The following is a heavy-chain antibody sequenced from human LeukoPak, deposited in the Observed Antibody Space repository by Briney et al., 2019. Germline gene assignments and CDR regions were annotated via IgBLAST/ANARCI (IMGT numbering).Heavy chain of an antibody. Sequence: GGSLRLSCAASGFTLSSYAMSWVRQAPGKGLEWVSAISDTGNTYHADSVKGRFTISRDSSKNTLFLQMNRLRPEDAAVYYCARGIAARTYYFDYWGQGTLVTVSS. CDR2: ISDTGNT. CDR3: ARGIAARTYYFDY. D-gene: IGHD6-25*01. CDR1: GFTLSSYA. J-gene: IGHJ4*02. V-gene: IGHV3-23*01.